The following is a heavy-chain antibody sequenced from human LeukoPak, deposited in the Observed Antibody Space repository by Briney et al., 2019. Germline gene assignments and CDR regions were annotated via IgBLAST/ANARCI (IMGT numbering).Heavy chain of an antibody. V-gene: IGHV3-7*01. Sequence: PGGSLRLSCAASGFTFSSYWMSWVRQAPGKGLEWVANIKQDGSEKYYVDSVKGRFTISRDNAKNSLYLQMNSLRAEDTAVYYCARGVNDFWSGYSPYNWFDPWGQGTLVTVSS. D-gene: IGHD3-3*01. CDR1: GFTFSSYW. CDR3: ARGVNDFWSGYSPYNWFDP. J-gene: IGHJ5*02. CDR2: IKQDGSEK.